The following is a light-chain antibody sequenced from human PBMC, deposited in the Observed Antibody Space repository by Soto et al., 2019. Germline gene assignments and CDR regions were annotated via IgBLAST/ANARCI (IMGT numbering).Light chain of an antibody. CDR2: EVS. J-gene: IGLJ3*02. CDR1: SSDVGGYNF. CDR3: GSYTSSDSWV. Sequence: QSALTQPASVSGSPGQSITISCTGTSSDVGGYNFVSWYQQHPGKAPKLVIHEVSNRPSGISNRFSGSRSGNTASLAISGLQAEDEGDYYCGSYTSSDSWVFGGGTKVTVL. V-gene: IGLV2-14*01.